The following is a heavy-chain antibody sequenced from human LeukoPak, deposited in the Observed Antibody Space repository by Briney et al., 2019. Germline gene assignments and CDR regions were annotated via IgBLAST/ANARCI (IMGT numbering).Heavy chain of an antibody. V-gene: IGHV1-18*01. D-gene: IGHD3-22*01. CDR3: ARGGYDSSGYYPTHLDY. J-gene: IGHJ4*02. CDR1: GYTFTSYG. Sequence: ASVKVSCKASGYTFTSYGISWVRQAPGQGLEWMGWISAYNGNTNYAQKLQGRVTMATDTSTSTAYMELRSLRSDDTAVYYCARGGYDSSGYYPTHLDYWGQGTLVTVSS. CDR2: ISAYNGNT.